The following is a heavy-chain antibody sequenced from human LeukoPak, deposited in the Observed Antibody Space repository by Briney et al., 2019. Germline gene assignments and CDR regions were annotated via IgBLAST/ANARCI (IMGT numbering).Heavy chain of an antibody. J-gene: IGHJ6*02. V-gene: IGHV4-59*01. D-gene: IGHD6-13*01. CDR1: GGSISSYY. CDR2: IYYSGST. CDR3: ARGSSWYGYYYYYGMDV. Sequence: SETLSLTCTVSGGSISSYYWSWIRQPPGKGLEWIGYIYYSGSTNYNPSLKSRVTISVDTSKNQFSLKLSSVTAADAAVYYCARGSSWYGYYYYYGMDVWGQGTTVTVSS.